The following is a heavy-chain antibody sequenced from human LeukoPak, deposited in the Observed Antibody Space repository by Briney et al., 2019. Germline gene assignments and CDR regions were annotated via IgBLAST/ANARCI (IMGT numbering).Heavy chain of an antibody. J-gene: IGHJ5*02. CDR2: INPNSGGT. V-gene: IGHV1-2*06. Sequence: ASVKVSCKASGYTFTGYYMHWVRQAPGQGLEWMGRINPNSGGTNYAQKFQGRVTMTRNTSISTAYMELSSLRSEDTAVYYCARGGLHSSGWYVSRVFWSKNWFDPWGQGTLVTVSS. D-gene: IGHD6-19*01. CDR3: ARGGLHSSGWYVSRVFWSKNWFDP. CDR1: GYTFTGYY.